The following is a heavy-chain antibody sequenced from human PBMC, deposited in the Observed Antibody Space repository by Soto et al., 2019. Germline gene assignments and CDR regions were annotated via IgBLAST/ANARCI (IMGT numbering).Heavy chain of an antibody. CDR1: GGTFSSYA. D-gene: IGHD5-18*01. Sequence: QVQLVQSGAEVKKPGSSVKVSCKASGGTFSSYAISWVRQAPGQGLEWMGGIIPIFGTANYAQKFQGRVTITTDESTSTAYMELSSLRSEDTAVYYCARSAGWIHSKPYYYYYYGMDVWGQGTTVTVSS. CDR2: IIPIFGTA. CDR3: ARSAGWIHSKPYYYYYYGMDV. J-gene: IGHJ6*02. V-gene: IGHV1-69*01.